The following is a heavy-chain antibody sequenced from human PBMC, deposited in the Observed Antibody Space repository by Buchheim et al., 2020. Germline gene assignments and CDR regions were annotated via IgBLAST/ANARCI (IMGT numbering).Heavy chain of an antibody. D-gene: IGHD6-19*01. J-gene: IGHJ4*02. CDR3: AREPVIAVADTGVVY. CDR1: GFTFSSYC. Sequence: EVQLVESGGGLVQPGGSLRLSCAASGFTFSSYCMHWVRQAPGQGLVWVSRINSDGSSTSYADSVKGRFTISRDNAKNTLYLQMNSLRAEDTAVYYCAREPVIAVADTGVVYWGQGTL. V-gene: IGHV3-74*01. CDR2: INSDGSST.